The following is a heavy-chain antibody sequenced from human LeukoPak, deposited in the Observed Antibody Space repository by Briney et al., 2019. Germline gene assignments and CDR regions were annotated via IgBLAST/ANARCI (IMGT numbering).Heavy chain of an antibody. Sequence: SETLSLTCTVSGGSISSYYWSWIRQPAGKGLEWIGRIYTSGSTNCNPSLKSRVTMSVDTSKNQFSLKLSSVTAADTAVYYCARSTYSSGWQDFDYWGQGTLVTVSS. CDR2: IYTSGST. J-gene: IGHJ4*02. V-gene: IGHV4-4*07. CDR3: ARSTYSSGWQDFDY. D-gene: IGHD6-19*01. CDR1: GGSISSYY.